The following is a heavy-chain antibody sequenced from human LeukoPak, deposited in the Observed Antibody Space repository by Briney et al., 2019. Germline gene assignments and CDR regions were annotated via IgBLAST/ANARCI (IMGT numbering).Heavy chain of an antibody. CDR1: GYTFTGYY. V-gene: IGHV1-2*02. CDR3: ARVWGIAVAGSLTPTLGALDY. D-gene: IGHD6-19*01. J-gene: IGHJ4*02. CDR2: INPNSGGT. Sequence: ASVKVSCKASGYTFTGYYMHWVRQAPGQGLEWMGWINPNSGGTNYAQKFQGRVTMTRDTYISTAYMELSRLRSDDTAVYYCARVWGIAVAGSLTPTLGALDYWGQGTLVTVSS.